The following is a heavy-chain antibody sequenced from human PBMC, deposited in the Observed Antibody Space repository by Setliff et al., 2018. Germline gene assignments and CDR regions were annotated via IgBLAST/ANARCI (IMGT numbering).Heavy chain of an antibody. CDR2: ISHSGST. D-gene: IGHD3-3*01. V-gene: IGHV4-34*01. CDR3: ARVRVVQGYYEFDH. Sequence: SETLSLTCAVYGGSFNVYFWSWIRQPPGKGLEWIGEISHSGSTNYKTSLKSRVTMSVDKSKNQFSLNLNSVTAADTAIYYCARVRVVQGYYEFDHWGQGTLVTVSS. CDR1: GGSFNVYF. J-gene: IGHJ4*02.